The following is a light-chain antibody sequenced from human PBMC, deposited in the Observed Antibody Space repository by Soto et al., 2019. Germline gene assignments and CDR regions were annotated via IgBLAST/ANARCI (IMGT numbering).Light chain of an antibody. Sequence: QSALTQPASVSGSPGQSITISCTGTSGDVGTYNLVSWYQQHPGKAPKLMIYVVSKRPSGVSDRFSGSKSGNTASLTISGLQPEDDAHYYCCSYAGSGTYVFGTGTKLTVL. J-gene: IGLJ1*01. CDR3: CSYAGSGTYV. V-gene: IGLV2-23*02. CDR1: SGDVGTYNL. CDR2: VVS.